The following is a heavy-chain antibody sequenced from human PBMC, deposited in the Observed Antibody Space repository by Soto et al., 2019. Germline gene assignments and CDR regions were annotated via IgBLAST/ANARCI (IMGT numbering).Heavy chain of an antibody. J-gene: IGHJ4*02. CDR1: GGSVSSGSYY. Sequence: SETLSLTCTVSGGSVSSGSYYGSWIRQPPGKGLEWIGYIYYSGSTNYNPSLKSRVTISVDTSKNQFSLKLSSVTAADTAVYYCARVRVPPHQYYFDYWGQGTLVTVSS. CDR3: ARVRVPPHQYYFDY. D-gene: IGHD6-6*01. CDR2: IYYSGST. V-gene: IGHV4-61*01.